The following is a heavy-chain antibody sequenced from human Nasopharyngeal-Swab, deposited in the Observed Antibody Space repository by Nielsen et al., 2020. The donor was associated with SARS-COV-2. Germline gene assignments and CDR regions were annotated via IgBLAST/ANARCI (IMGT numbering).Heavy chain of an antibody. CDR3: ARLNGIAAAGTGWFDP. V-gene: IGHV4-34*09. CDR1: GGSFSGYY. CDR2: INHSGST. Sequence: SETLSLTCAVCGGSFSGYYWSWIRQPPGKGLEWIGEINHSGSTNYNPSLKSRVTISVDTSKNQFSLKLSSVTAADTAVYYCARLNGIAAAGTGWFDPWGQGTLVTVSS. J-gene: IGHJ5*02. D-gene: IGHD6-13*01.